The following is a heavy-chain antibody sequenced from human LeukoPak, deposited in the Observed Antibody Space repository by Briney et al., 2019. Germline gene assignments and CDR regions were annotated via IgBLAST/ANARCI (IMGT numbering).Heavy chain of an antibody. CDR3: AIPPGIAAAGNKT. V-gene: IGHV3-9*01. J-gene: IGHJ5*02. Sequence: GGSLRLSCAASGFTFDDYAMHWVRQAPGKGLEWVSGISWNSGSIGYADSVKGRFAISRDNAKNSLYLQMNSLRAEDTAVYYCAIPPGIAAAGNKTWGQGTLVTVSS. CDR2: ISWNSGSI. CDR1: GFTFDDYA. D-gene: IGHD6-13*01.